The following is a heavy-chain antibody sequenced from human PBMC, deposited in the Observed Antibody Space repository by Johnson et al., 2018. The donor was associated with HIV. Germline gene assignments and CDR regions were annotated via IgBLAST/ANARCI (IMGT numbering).Heavy chain of an antibody. Sequence: EQLVVSGGGLVQPGGSLKLSCAASRSSFSTYWMAWVRQAPGKRLEWLTNIRQDGNEINYADSVKGRFTISRDNAKNSLYLQMNSLRAEDTAVYYCARDVYAGAHENWGQGTRVTVSS. D-gene: IGHD5/OR15-5a*01. V-gene: IGHV3-7*05. CDR3: ARDVYAGAHEN. CDR2: IRQDGNEI. CDR1: RSSFSTYW. J-gene: IGHJ3*01.